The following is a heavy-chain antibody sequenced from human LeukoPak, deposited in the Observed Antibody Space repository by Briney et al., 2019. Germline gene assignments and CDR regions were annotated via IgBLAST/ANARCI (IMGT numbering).Heavy chain of an antibody. CDR2: INHSGST. J-gene: IGHJ5*02. V-gene: IGHV4-34*01. CDR1: GGSFSGYY. CDR3: ASDTGPFDWLFHNWFDP. Sequence: KASETLSLTCAVYGGSFSGYYWSWIHQPPGKGLEWIGEINHSGSTNYNPSLKSRVTISVDTSKNQFSLKLSSVTAADTAVYYCASDTGPFDWLFHNWFDPWGQGTLVTVSS. D-gene: IGHD3-9*01.